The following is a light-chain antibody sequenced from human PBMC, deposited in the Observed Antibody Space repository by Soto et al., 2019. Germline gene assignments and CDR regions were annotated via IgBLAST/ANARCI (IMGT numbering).Light chain of an antibody. Sequence: QSALTQPASVSGSPRQSITISCTGTSSDVGGYNYVSWYQQHPGKVPKLMIYDVSNRPSGVSNRFSGSKSGNTASLTISGLQADDEADYYCSSYTSSSTYVFGTGTKLTVL. CDR1: SSDVGGYNY. J-gene: IGLJ1*01. V-gene: IGLV2-14*01. CDR3: SSYTSSSTYV. CDR2: DVS.